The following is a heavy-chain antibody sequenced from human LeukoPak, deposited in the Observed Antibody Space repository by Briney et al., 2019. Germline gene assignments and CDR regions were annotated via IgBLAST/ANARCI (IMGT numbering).Heavy chain of an antibody. D-gene: IGHD3-22*01. V-gene: IGHV4-59*01. CDR3: ARDDSNRFDY. Sequence: PSETLSLTCTVSSGSISSYYWSWIRQPPGKGLEWIGYIYYSGSTNYNPSLKSRVTISVDTSKNQFSLKLSSVTAADTAVYYCARDDSNRFDYWGQGTLVTVSS. CDR1: SGSISSYY. CDR2: IYYSGST. J-gene: IGHJ4*02.